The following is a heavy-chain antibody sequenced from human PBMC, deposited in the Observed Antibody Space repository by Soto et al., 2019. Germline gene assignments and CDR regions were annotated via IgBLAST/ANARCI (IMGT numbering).Heavy chain of an antibody. J-gene: IGHJ6*03. CDR2: IYYSGST. D-gene: IGHD3-9*01. CDR1: GGSISSSSYY. CDR3: ARHFYDIFTGPSVSYYYYYMDV. Sequence: QLQLQESGPGLVKPSETLSLTCTVSGGSISSSSYYWGWIRQPPGKGLEWIGSIYYSGSTYYHPSLESRVTISVDTSKNQFSLKFSSVTAADTAVYYCARHFYDIFTGPSVSYYYYYMDVWGKGTTVTVSS. V-gene: IGHV4-39*01.